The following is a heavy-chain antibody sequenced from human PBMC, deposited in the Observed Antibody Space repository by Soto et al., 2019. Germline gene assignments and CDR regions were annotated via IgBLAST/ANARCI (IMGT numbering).Heavy chain of an antibody. Sequence: GGSLRLSCAASGFTFSSYAMHWVRQAPGKGLELVAVISYDGSNKYYADSVKGRFTISRDNSKNTLYLQMNSLRAEDTAVYYCARDRSSGSYEYGMDVWGQGTTVTVSS. CDR3: ARDRSSGSYEYGMDV. V-gene: IGHV3-30-3*01. CDR1: GFTFSSYA. D-gene: IGHD1-26*01. J-gene: IGHJ6*02. CDR2: ISYDGSNK.